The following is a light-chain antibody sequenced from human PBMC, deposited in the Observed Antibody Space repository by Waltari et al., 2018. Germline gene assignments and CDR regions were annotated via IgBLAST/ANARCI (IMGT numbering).Light chain of an antibody. CDR3: QQYNSYRLT. CDR1: QSISSW. V-gene: IGKV1-5*03. Sequence: DIQMTQSPSTLSASVGDRVTTTCWASQSISSWLAWYQQKPGKAPKLLIYKASSLESGVPSRFSGSGSGTEFTLTISSLQPDDFATYYCQQYNSYRLTFGGGTKVEIK. CDR2: KAS. J-gene: IGKJ4*01.